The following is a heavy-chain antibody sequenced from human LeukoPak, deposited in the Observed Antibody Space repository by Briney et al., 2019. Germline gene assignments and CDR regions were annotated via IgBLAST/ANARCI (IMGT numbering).Heavy chain of an antibody. CDR2: IYTSGST. V-gene: IGHV4-4*07. CDR1: GGSISSYY. Sequence: SETLSLTCTVSGGSISSYYWSWIRQPAGKGLEWIGRIYTSGSTNYNPSLKSRVTMSVDTSKNQFSLKLSSVTAADTAVYYCARGDRYSSSWPFDFWGQGTLVTVSS. D-gene: IGHD6-13*01. J-gene: IGHJ4*02. CDR3: ARGDRYSSSWPFDF.